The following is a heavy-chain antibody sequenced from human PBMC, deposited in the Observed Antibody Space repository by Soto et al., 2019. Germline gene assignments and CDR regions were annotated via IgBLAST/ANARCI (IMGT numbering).Heavy chain of an antibody. Sequence: ASLKGSCKASGYNFSDYYIHWVRQAPGQGLEWLGWVSPKSGGTNYAQKFKGRVTMTRDTSSNTVYMDLSGLKSDDTAVFYCAREISGGGTLNWFDPWGQGTLVTVSS. CDR3: AREISGGGTLNWFDP. D-gene: IGHD2-8*02. CDR2: VSPKSGGT. J-gene: IGHJ5*02. V-gene: IGHV1-2*02. CDR1: GYNFSDYY.